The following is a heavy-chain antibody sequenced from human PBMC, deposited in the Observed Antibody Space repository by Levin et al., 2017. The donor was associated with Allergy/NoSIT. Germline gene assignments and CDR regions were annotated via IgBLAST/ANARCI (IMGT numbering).Heavy chain of an antibody. CDR2: VYYSGST. D-gene: IGHD3-22*01. Sequence: SETLSLTCTVSGGSISSSSYYWGWIRQPPGKGLEWIASVYYSGSTYYNPSLKSRLTISVDTSKNQFSLKLRSVTAADTAVYYCARVDGEKFFYDSSGKPYGMDVWGQGTTVTVSS. CDR3: ARVDGEKFFYDSSGKPYGMDV. J-gene: IGHJ6*02. V-gene: IGHV4-39*07. CDR1: GGSISSSSYY.